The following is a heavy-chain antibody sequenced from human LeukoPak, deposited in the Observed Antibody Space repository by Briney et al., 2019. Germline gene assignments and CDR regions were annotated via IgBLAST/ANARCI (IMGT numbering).Heavy chain of an antibody. Sequence: SXRXSCAXXGFTXSXXWMSWXXQAPGXGLXXVANIKEDGSEKYYADSVKGRLTISRDNSKSTLSLQMNSLRAEDTALYYCARGFRPHYDYVPDVWGRGTTVIVSS. CDR3: ARGFRPHYDYVPDV. CDR2: IKEDGSEK. V-gene: IGHV3-7*01. D-gene: IGHD3-10*02. CDR1: GFTXSXXW. J-gene: IGHJ6*02.